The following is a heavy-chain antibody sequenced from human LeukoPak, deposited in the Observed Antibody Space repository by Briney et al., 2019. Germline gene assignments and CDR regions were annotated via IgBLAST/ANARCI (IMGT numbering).Heavy chain of an antibody. CDR1: GGSVSSGSYY. CDR3: AREVCSGGSCYFNWFDP. V-gene: IGHV4-61*01. J-gene: IGHJ5*02. D-gene: IGHD2-15*01. Sequence: SETLSLTCTVSGGSVSSGSYYWSWIRQPPGKGLEWIGYIYYSGSTNCNPSLKSRVTISVDTSKNQFSLKLSSVTAADTAVYYCAREVCSGGSCYFNWFDPRGQGTLVTVSS. CDR2: IYYSGST.